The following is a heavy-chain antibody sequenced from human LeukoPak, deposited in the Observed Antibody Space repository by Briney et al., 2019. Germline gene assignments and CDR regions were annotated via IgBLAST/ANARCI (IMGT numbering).Heavy chain of an antibody. J-gene: IGHJ4*02. CDR2: IHWDGVTT. Sequence: GGSLRLSCAASGFTFDDYALTWVRQGPGKGLEWVSRIHWDGVTTTYADSVKGRFTISRDNAKNFLYLQMHSLRAEDTAFYHCARVAYPLRFIDFWGQGTLVTVSS. CDR3: ARVAYPLRFIDF. CDR1: GFTFDDYA. V-gene: IGHV3-20*01. D-gene: IGHD3-3*01.